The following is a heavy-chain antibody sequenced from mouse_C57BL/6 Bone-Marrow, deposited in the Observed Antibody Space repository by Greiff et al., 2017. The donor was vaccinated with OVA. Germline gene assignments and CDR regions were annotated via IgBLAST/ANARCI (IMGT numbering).Heavy chain of an antibody. V-gene: IGHV5-4*03. J-gene: IGHJ3*01. Sequence: EVMLVESGGGLVKPGGSLKLSCAASGFTFSSYAMSWVRQTPEKRLEWVATISAGGSYTYYPDNVKGRFTIARDNAKNNLYLQMSHLKSEDTAMYYCARRWLLPFFAYWGQGTLVTVSA. CDR2: ISAGGSYT. CDR3: ARRWLLPFFAY. D-gene: IGHD2-3*01. CDR1: GFTFSSYA.